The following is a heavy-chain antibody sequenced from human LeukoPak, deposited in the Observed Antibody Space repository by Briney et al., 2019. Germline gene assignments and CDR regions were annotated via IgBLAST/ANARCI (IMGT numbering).Heavy chain of an antibody. J-gene: IGHJ4*02. D-gene: IGHD6-13*01. CDR3: TASGSSWYVYYFDY. V-gene: IGHV3-23*01. Sequence: GGSLRLSCAASGFTFSSYAMSWVRQAPGKGLEWVSAISGSGGSTYYADSVKGRFTISRDNSKNTLYLQMNSLRAEDTAVYYCTASGSSWYVYYFDYRGQGTLVTVSS. CDR2: ISGSGGST. CDR1: GFTFSSYA.